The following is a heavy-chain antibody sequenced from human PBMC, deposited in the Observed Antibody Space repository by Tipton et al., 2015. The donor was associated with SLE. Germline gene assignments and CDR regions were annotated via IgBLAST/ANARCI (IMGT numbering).Heavy chain of an antibody. CDR3: ARGEIEERGGWYYFDY. J-gene: IGHJ4*02. CDR2: ISYDGNNK. Sequence: SLRLSCAASGFTLNSYAMHWVRQAPGKGLEWVALISYDGNNKYYPDSVKGRFTISRDNSKNTLYLQMNALRTEDTSVYYCARGEIEERGGWYYFDYWGQGTLVTVSS. V-gene: IGHV3-30-3*01. D-gene: IGHD6-19*01. CDR1: GFTLNSYA.